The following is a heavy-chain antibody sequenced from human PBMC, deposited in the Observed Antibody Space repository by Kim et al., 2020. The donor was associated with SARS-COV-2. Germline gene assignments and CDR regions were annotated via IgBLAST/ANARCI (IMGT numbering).Heavy chain of an antibody. V-gene: IGHV2-5*01. Sequence: KRYSPSLKSRLTITKDTSKNQVVLTMTNMDPVDTATYYCAQTNIVVVPAYWGQGTLVTVSS. CDR2: K. J-gene: IGHJ4*02. CDR3: AQTNIVVVPAY. D-gene: IGHD2-2*01.